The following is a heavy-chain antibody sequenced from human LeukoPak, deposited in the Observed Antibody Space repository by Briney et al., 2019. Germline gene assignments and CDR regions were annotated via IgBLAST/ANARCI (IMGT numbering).Heavy chain of an antibody. D-gene: IGHD3-10*01. Sequence: ASVKVSCKASGYTFTSYGLHWVRQAPGQRLEWMGWINAGNGNTKNSQKFQGRVTVTRDTSASTAYMDLSSLRSEDTAVYYCAIGLRGGWGVEYWGQGTLVTVSS. CDR3: AIGLRGGWGVEY. CDR2: INAGNGNT. CDR1: GYTFTSYG. V-gene: IGHV1-3*01. J-gene: IGHJ4*02.